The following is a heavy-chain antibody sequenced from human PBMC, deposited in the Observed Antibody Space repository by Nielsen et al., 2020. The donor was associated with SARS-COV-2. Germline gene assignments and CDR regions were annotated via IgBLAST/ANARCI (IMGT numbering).Heavy chain of an antibody. CDR1: GFTFDDYT. CDR3: AKDGVAMAPYYYYYMDV. J-gene: IGHJ6*03. Sequence: GESLKISCAASGFTFDDYTMHWVRQAPGKGLEWVSLISWDGGSTYYADSVKGRFTISRDNSKNSLYLQMNSLRTEDTALYYCAKDGVAMAPYYYYYMDVWGKGTTVTVSS. D-gene: IGHD5-18*01. V-gene: IGHV3-43*01. CDR2: ISWDGGST.